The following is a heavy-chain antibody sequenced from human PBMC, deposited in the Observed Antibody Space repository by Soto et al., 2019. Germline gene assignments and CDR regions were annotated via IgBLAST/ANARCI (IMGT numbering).Heavy chain of an antibody. J-gene: IGHJ6*02. Sequence: QVQLVQSGAELKKPGASVKVSCKSSGYNFINYYVHWVRQAPGQGLEWMGWINPHSGDTDYAQKFEGRVTMARERAMSTVFMELNRLTSDDTALYLCARQGEPYISPRDSYGMDVWGQGTSVTVSS. V-gene: IGHV1-2*02. CDR3: ARQGEPYISPRDSYGMDV. CDR2: INPHSGDT. CDR1: GYNFINYY. D-gene: IGHD3-16*01.